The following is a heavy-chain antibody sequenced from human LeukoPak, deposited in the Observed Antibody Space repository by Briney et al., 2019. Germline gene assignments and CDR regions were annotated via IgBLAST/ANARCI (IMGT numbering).Heavy chain of an antibody. Sequence: SETLSLTCTVSGGSISSYYWSWIRQPPGKGLEWIGYIYYSGSTNYSPSLKSRVTISVDTSKNQFSLKLSSVTAADTAVYYCATYCSGGSCYGYWGQGTLVTVSS. CDR3: ATYCSGGSCYGY. CDR2: IYYSGST. CDR1: GGSISSYY. D-gene: IGHD2-15*01. V-gene: IGHV4-59*01. J-gene: IGHJ4*02.